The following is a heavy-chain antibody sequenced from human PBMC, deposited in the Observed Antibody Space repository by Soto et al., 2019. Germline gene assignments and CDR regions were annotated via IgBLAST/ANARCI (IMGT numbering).Heavy chain of an antibody. CDR3: ARDPAPPTYYGMDV. D-gene: IGHD2-2*01. CDR2: IWYDGSNK. J-gene: IGHJ6*02. CDR1: GFTFSSYG. V-gene: IGHV3-33*01. Sequence: PGGSLRLSCAASGFTFSSYGMHWVRQAPGKGLEWVAVIWYDGSNKYYADSVKGRFTISRDNSKNTLYLQMNSLRAEDTAVYYCARDPAPPTYYGMDVWGQGTTVTVSS.